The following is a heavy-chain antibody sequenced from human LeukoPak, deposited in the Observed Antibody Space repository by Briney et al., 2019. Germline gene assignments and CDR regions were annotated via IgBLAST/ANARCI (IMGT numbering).Heavy chain of an antibody. J-gene: IGHJ4*02. D-gene: IGHD1-26*01. Sequence: ASVKVSCKASGYTFTGYYMHWVRQAPGQGLEWMGWINPNSGCPNYAQKFQGRVTITRDTSISPAYLELSTLRSDDTAVYFCAGPAKLVGVFDYWGQGTLVTVSS. CDR2: INPNSGCP. CDR3: AGPAKLVGVFDY. V-gene: IGHV1-2*02. CDR1: GYTFTGYY.